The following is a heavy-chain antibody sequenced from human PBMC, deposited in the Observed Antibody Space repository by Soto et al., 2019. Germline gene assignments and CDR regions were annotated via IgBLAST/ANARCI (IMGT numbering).Heavy chain of an antibody. CDR2: IRSRAYGGTT. Sequence: EVQLVESGGGLVQPGQSLRLSCTGSGFTLGAYAMSWVRPAPGKGLEWVGSIRSRAYGGTTEYAASVKGRFNISRDACNSIAYLQMNSLKTEDTAVYYCARYRLAPYLSDFDYWGQGTLGSVSS. CDR1: GFTLGAYA. CDR3: ARYRLAPYLSDFDY. J-gene: IGHJ4*02. V-gene: IGHV3-49*04. D-gene: IGHD3-3*02.